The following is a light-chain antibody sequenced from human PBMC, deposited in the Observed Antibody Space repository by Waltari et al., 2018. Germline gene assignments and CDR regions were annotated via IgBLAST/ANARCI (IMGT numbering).Light chain of an antibody. V-gene: IGKV3-20*01. Sequence: EIVLTQSPGTLSLSPGESATLSCRTSQSVTSALPWYQQKPGQAPRLLIYGASNRATGIPDRFSGSGSGTDFSLTISSLEPEDFAVYYCQHYLRLPVTFGQGTKVEVK. CDR1: QSVTSA. CDR2: GAS. J-gene: IGKJ1*01. CDR3: QHYLRLPVT.